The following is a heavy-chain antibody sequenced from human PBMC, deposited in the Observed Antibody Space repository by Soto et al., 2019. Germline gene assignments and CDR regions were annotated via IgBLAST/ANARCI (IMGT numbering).Heavy chain of an antibody. CDR3: ARADYYDSSGPLFDY. J-gene: IGHJ4*02. CDR2: IYYSGST. Sequence: SETLSLTCTVSGGSISSGDYYWSWIRQPPGKGLEWIGYIYYSGSTYYNPSLKSRVTISVDTSKNQFSLKLSSVTAADTAVYYCARADYYDSSGPLFDYWGQGTLVTV. CDR1: GGSISSGDYY. D-gene: IGHD3-22*01. V-gene: IGHV4-30-4*01.